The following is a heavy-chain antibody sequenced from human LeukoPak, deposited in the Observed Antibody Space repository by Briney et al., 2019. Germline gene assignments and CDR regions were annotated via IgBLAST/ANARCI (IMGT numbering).Heavy chain of an antibody. CDR1: GGTFSSYA. D-gene: IGHD2-15*01. Sequence: SVKVSCKASGGTFSSYAISWVRQAPGQGLEWMGGIIPIFGTANYAQKFQGRVTITADESTSTAYMELSSLRSEDTAVYYCARSIVVVVAAGAYYCYGMDVWGKGTTVTVSS. J-gene: IGHJ6*04. V-gene: IGHV1-69*01. CDR3: ARSIVVVVAAGAYYCYGMDV. CDR2: IIPIFGTA.